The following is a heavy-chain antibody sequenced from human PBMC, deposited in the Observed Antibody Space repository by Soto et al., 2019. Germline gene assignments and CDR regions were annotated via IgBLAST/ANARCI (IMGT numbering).Heavy chain of an antibody. CDR1: GFTFSLYG. D-gene: IGHD3-22*01. CDR2: IWYDGSNV. V-gene: IGHV3-33*01. CDR3: ARLCGHYYDTYGYYRQDQYYFDY. Sequence: QVQLVESGGGVVLPGGSLRLSCAASGFTFSLYGMHWVRQAPGKGLQWVADIWYDGSNVKYGDSVKGRLTISRDNSENTLYLQMNSLRAEDTAVYYCARLCGHYYDTYGYYRQDQYYFDYWGQGTLVTVSS. J-gene: IGHJ4*02.